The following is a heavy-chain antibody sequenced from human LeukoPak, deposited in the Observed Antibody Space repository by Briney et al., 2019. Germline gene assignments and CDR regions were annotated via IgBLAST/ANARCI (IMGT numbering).Heavy chain of an antibody. CDR3: AKDIYSGYESGPIDY. V-gene: IGHV3-30*02. D-gene: IGHD5-12*01. J-gene: IGHJ4*02. Sequence: PGGSLRLSCAASGFTFSSYGMHWVRQAPGKGLEWVAFIRYDGSNKYYADSVKGRFTISRDNSKNTLYLQMNSLRAEDTAVYYCAKDIYSGYESGPIDYWGQGTLVTVSS. CDR2: IRYDGSNK. CDR1: GFTFSSYG.